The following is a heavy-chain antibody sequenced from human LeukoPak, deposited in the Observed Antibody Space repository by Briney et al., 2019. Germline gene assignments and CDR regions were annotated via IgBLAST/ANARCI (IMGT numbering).Heavy chain of an antibody. D-gene: IGHD3-22*01. J-gene: IGHJ4*02. Sequence: GASVKVSCKTSGYTFTGYYIHWVRQAPGQGLEWMGWIKPNSGGTKYAQKFQGRVTTTRDTSISTVYMELSILISDDTAVYYCGRDGHDSSGYYPDYWGQGTLVTVSS. CDR3: GRDGHDSSGYYPDY. CDR1: GYTFTGYY. CDR2: IKPNSGGT. V-gene: IGHV1-2*02.